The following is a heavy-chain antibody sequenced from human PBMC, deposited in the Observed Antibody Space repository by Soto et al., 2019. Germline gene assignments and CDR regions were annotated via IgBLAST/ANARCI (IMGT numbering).Heavy chain of an antibody. Sequence: ASVKVSGKASGYTFTSYGISWVRQAPGQGIEWMGCISAYNGNTNYAQKLEGRVTMTTDTSTSTAYMELRSLRSDDTAVYYCARDRGWLRYFVWCPVGGVWGLPTTVIV. CDR1: GYTFTSYG. CDR3: ARDRGWLRYFVWCPVGGV. CDR2: ISAYNGNT. J-gene: IGHJ6*02. D-gene: IGHD3-9*01. V-gene: IGHV1-18*01.